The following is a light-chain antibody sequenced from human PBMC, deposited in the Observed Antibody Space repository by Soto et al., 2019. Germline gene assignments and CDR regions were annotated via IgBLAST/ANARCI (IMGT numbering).Light chain of an antibody. V-gene: IGKV3-20*01. J-gene: IGKJ1*01. CDR3: QQYAT. CDR2: GAS. Sequence: EILLPQSPGTLSLSPGERATLSCRASQSVSSSYLAWYQHKPGQAPRLLIYGASSRATGLPDRFSGSGSGTDFTLTISRLEPEDFAVYYCQQYATFGQGTKVDIK. CDR1: QSVSSSY.